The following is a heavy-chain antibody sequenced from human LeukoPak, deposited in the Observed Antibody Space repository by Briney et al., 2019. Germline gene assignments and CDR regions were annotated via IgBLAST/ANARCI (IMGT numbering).Heavy chain of an antibody. D-gene: IGHD3-16*02. CDR2: IKEERGVK. V-gene: IGHV3-7*04. CDR3: ARDVGGGYPLFTESH. CDR1: GVIFCNYW. J-gene: IGHJ4*01. Sequence: GGGLRLSCAAPGVIFCNYWMSWVRQGPGRGLEWGAKIKEERGVKNYRHSVRGRFTISTENDKNSLYLEMNSMRAADTAVYYCARDVGGGYPLFTESHRGPGTLVTVSS.